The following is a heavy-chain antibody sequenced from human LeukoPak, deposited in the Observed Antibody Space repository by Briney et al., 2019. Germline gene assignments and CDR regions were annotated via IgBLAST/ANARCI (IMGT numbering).Heavy chain of an antibody. Sequence: GGSLRLSCAASEFTINDAWMSWVRQAPGKGLDWVGRIKSKTDGGTTEYAAPVKGRFTISRDDSKNTLYLQMNSLKTEDTAMYYCSSWGSTPGVSSDDYWGQGTLVTVSS. CDR1: EFTINDAW. CDR3: SSWGSTPGVSSDDY. CDR2: IKSKTDGGTT. V-gene: IGHV3-15*01. J-gene: IGHJ4*02. D-gene: IGHD6-6*01.